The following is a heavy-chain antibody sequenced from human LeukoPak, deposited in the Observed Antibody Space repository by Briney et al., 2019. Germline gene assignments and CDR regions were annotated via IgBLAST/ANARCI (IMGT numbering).Heavy chain of an antibody. J-gene: IGHJ2*01. CDR1: GYSISSGYY. CDR2: IYHSGST. D-gene: IGHD6-19*01. Sequence: SETLSLTCAVSGYSISSGYYWGWIRQPPGKGLEWIGSIYHSGSTYYNPSLKSRVTISVDTSKNQFSLKLSSVTAADTAVYYCARDAEQWLSFWYFDLWGRGSLVTVSS. V-gene: IGHV4-38-2*02. CDR3: ARDAEQWLSFWYFDL.